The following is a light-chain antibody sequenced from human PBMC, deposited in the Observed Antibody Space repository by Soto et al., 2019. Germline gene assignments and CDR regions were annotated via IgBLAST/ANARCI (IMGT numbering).Light chain of an antibody. CDR3: QQYNSYWT. CDR2: DAS. Sequence: DIQMTQSPSTLSASVGDRVTITCRASQSISSWLAWYQQKPGKAPKLLIYDASSLESGVPSRFSGRGSRTEFILSLSSLQPDDLATQYRQQYNSYWTVGQGTKVEIK. V-gene: IGKV1-5*01. CDR1: QSISSW. J-gene: IGKJ1*01.